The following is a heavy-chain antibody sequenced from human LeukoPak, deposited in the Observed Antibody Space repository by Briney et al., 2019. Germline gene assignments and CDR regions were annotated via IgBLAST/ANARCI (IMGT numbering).Heavy chain of an antibody. CDR3: AKLPSYYDILTGNNY. D-gene: IGHD3-9*01. J-gene: IGHJ4*02. V-gene: IGHV3-64*01. Sequence: GGSLRLSCAASGFTFSSYAMHWVRQAPGKGLEYVSAISSNGGSTYYANSVKGRFTISRDNSKNTLYLQMNSLRAEDTAVYYCAKLPSYYDILTGNNYWGQGTLVTVSS. CDR2: ISSNGGST. CDR1: GFTFSSYA.